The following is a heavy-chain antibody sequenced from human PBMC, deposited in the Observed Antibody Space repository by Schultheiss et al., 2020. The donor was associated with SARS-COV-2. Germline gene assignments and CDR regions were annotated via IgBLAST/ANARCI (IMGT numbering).Heavy chain of an antibody. Sequence: GGSLRLSCAASGFTFSSYGMHWVRQAPGKGLEWVAVISYDGSNKYYADSVKGRFTISRDNSKNTLYLQMNSVRAEDTAVYYCASALGYWGQGTLVTVSS. CDR3: ASALGY. CDR1: GFTFSSYG. V-gene: IGHV3-30*12. D-gene: IGHD3-3*02. J-gene: IGHJ4*02. CDR2: ISYDGSNK.